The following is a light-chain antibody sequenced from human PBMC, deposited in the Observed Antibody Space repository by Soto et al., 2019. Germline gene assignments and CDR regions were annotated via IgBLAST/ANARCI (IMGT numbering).Light chain of an antibody. CDR3: QQSYSTPFT. CDR1: QRISYY. J-gene: IGKJ5*01. V-gene: IGKV1-39*01. CDR2: AAS. Sequence: DIQMTQTPSSLYASVGDRVTITCRASQRISYYLNWFQQKPGRAPKLLIYAASSLEAGVPSRYSGSGSGTDFTLTISSLQPEDFATYYCQQSYSTPFTFAQGTRLEIK.